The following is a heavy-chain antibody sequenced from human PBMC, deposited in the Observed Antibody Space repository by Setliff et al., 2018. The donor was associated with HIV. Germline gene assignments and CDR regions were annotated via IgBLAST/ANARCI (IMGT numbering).Heavy chain of an antibody. CDR1: GGSINNYY. CDR2: IDYTGRT. CDR3: ARYRSGDSDISLDQ. V-gene: IGHV4-59*01. J-gene: IGHJ4*01. D-gene: IGHD3-10*01. Sequence: TLSLTCTVSGGSINNYYWGWIRQPPGKGLEWVGFIDYTGRTSYNPSLKSRVTISAATSKSQSSLKLNSLTTADTAVYYCARYRSGDSDISLDQWGHGALVTVSS.